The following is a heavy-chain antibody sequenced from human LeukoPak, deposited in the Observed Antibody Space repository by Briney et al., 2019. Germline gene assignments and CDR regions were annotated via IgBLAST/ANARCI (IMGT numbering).Heavy chain of an antibody. Sequence: HSGGSLRLSCAASGFSVSGNWMHWVRQAPGKGLVWVSRINSDGSSTNYADSVRGRFTISRDSAKNTVYLQVNSLRVEDTAVYYCARGSGAYGDFDYWGQGTLVTVSS. J-gene: IGHJ4*02. D-gene: IGHD6-19*01. CDR2: INSDGSST. CDR1: GFSVSGNW. CDR3: ARGSGAYGDFDY. V-gene: IGHV3-74*01.